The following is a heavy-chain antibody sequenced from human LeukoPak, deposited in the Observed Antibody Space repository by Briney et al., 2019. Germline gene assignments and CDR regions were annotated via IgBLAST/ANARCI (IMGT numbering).Heavy chain of an antibody. D-gene: IGHD1-26*01. J-gene: IGHJ4*02. CDR2: IYHSGTT. CDR3: ARLWELTYFDY. Sequence: PSETLSLTCTVSGYSISSGYYWGWIRQPPGKGLEWIGTIYHSGTTYYNPSLKSRVTMSVDTSKNQFSLKLSSVTAADTAVYYCARLWELTYFDYWGQGTLVTVSS. V-gene: IGHV4-38-2*02. CDR1: GYSISSGYY.